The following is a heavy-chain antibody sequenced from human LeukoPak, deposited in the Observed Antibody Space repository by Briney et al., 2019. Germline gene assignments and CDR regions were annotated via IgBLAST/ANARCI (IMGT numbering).Heavy chain of an antibody. CDR3: ARGEITMVRGVIIWDYMDV. D-gene: IGHD3-10*01. V-gene: IGHV1-18*01. CDR1: GYTFTTYG. CDR2: ISAYGGNT. Sequence: ASVKVSCKASGYTFTTYGISWVRQAPGQGLEWMGWISAYGGNTDYAQKFQGRVTITTDTSTSTAYMELRSLRLDDTAVYYCARGEITMVRGVIIWDYMDVWGKGTTVTVSS. J-gene: IGHJ6*03.